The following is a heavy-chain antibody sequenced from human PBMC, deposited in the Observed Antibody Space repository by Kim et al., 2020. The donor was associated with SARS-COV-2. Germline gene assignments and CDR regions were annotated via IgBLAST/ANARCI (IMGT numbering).Heavy chain of an antibody. Sequence: YIDYAVSVKSRITINPDTSKNQFSLHLNSVTPDDTAVYYCARLSIGWFDYWGQGTLVTVSS. J-gene: IGHJ5*01. CDR2: YI. CDR3: ARLSIGWFDY. D-gene: IGHD3-22*01. V-gene: IGHV6-1*01.